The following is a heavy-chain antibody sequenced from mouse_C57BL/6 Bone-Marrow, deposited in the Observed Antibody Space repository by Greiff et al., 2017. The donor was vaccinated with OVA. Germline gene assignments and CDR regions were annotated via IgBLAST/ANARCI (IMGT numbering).Heavy chain of an antibody. CDR1: GYTFTGYW. CDR2: IFPGSGST. D-gene: IGHD1-1*01. V-gene: IGHV1-9*01. Sequence: VQLQQSGAELMKPGASVKLSCKASGYTFTGYWMEWVKQRPGHGLEWIGEIFPGSGSTNYNEKFKGKATFTEDTSSNTAYVQRSILTTEDSAIYCDARQIRLRYAIDYWGQGTTVTVSS. CDR3: ARQIRLRYAIDY. J-gene: IGHJ4*01.